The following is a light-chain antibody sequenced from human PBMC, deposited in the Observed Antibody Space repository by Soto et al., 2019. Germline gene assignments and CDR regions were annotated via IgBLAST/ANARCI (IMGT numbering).Light chain of an antibody. V-gene: IGLV1-51*01. Sequence: QSVLTQPPSVSAAPGQKVTISCSGSSSNIGGNSVSWYQQLPGTAPKLLIYDDNKRPSGIPDRFSGSKSGKSATLGITGFQTGDEADYYCGSWDSRLSAYVFGNGTKFTV. CDR2: DDN. CDR1: SSNIGGNS. J-gene: IGLJ1*01. CDR3: GSWDSRLSAYV.